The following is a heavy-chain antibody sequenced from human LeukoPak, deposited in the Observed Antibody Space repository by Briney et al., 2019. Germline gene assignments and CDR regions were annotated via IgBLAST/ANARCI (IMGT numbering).Heavy chain of an antibody. CDR3: ARGRFNYDNSGYSSFYH. J-gene: IGHJ4*02. D-gene: IGHD3-22*01. CDR2: ISSNGGST. Sequence: GGSLRLSCAASGFTFSSYAIHWVRQAPWKGMEYVSAISSNGGSTYYANSVKDRFTISRDNAKNSLYLQMNSLRAEDTAVYYCARGRFNYDNSGYSSFYHWGQGTLVTVSS. V-gene: IGHV3-64*01. CDR1: GFTFSSYA.